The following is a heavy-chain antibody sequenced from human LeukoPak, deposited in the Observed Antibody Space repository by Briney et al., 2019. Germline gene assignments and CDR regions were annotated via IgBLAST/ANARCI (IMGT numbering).Heavy chain of an antibody. CDR1: GGSISTSNYY. CDR2: IFYSGST. J-gene: IGHJ4*02. D-gene: IGHD1-26*01. CDR3: ARDGRFPPEVLPRYFDY. Sequence: SETLSLTCTVSGGSISTSNYYWGWIRQPPGKGLEWIGNIFYSGSTYYSPSLKSRVTISVDTSKNQFSLKLSSVTAADTAVYYCARDGRFPPEVLPRYFDYWGQGTLVTVSS. V-gene: IGHV4-39*07.